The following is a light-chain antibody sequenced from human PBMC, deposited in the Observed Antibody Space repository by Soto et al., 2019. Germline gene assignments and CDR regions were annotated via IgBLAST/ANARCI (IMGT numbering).Light chain of an antibody. V-gene: IGKV3-20*01. Sequence: EIVLTQSPGTLSLSPGEGATLSCRASQDVDNNFLAWYQQRPGQAPRLLIYASSRRATGIPDRFSGSGYGTDFSLTISRVGPEDIAVYFCHQYYSSITFGGGTKVEVK. J-gene: IGKJ4*01. CDR1: QDVDNNF. CDR3: HQYYSSIT. CDR2: ASS.